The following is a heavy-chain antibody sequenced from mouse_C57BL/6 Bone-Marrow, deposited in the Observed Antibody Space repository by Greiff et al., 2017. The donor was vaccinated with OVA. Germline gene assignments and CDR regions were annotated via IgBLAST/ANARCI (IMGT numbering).Heavy chain of an antibody. CDR2: INPSSGYT. V-gene: IGHV1-7*01. CDR1: GYTFTGYW. D-gene: IGHD2-2*01. CDR3: ARGYDVWYFDV. Sequence: VQLQESGAELAKPGASVKLSCKASGYTFTGYWMHWVKQRPGQGLEWIGYINPSSGYTKYNQKFKDKATLTADKSSSTAYMQQSSLTYEDSAVYYCARGYDVWYFDVWGTGTTVTVSS. J-gene: IGHJ1*03.